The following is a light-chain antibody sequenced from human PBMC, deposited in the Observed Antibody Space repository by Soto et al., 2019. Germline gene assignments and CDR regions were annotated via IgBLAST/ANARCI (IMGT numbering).Light chain of an antibody. V-gene: IGLV2-14*01. CDR1: SSDIGYYNH. CDR3: SSYKRSASGV. Sequence: QSALTQPASVSGSPGQSITISCTGTSSDIGYYNHDSWYQQYPGKAPKLMIYEVSDRPSGISNRFSGSKSGNTASLTISGLQAEDEADYYCSSYKRSASGVFGGGTKLTVL. CDR2: EVS. J-gene: IGLJ2*01.